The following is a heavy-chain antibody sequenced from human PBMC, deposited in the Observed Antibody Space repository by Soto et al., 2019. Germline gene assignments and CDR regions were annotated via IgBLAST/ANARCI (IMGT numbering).Heavy chain of an antibody. CDR1: GFTFSSYS. CDR2: ISSSSSYI. Sequence: PGGSLRLSCAASGFTFSSYSMNWVRQAPGKGLEWVSSISSSSSYIYYADSVKGRFTISRDNAKNSLYLQMNSLRAEDTAVYYCASEPAAMYYYYYYCMDVWGQGTTVTVSS. V-gene: IGHV3-21*01. D-gene: IGHD2-2*01. CDR3: ASEPAAMYYYYYYCMDV. J-gene: IGHJ6*02.